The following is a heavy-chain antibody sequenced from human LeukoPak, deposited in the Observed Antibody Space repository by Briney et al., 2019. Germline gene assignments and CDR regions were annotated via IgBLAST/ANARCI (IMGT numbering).Heavy chain of an antibody. J-gene: IGHJ4*02. CDR3: ARAHSSGRIIDY. D-gene: IGHD6-19*01. Sequence: SETLSLTCTVSGGSISSYYWSWIRQPPGKGLEWIGYIYYSGSTNYNPSLKSRVTISVDTSKNQFSLKLSSVTAADTAVYYCARAHSSGRIIDYWGQGTLVTASS. CDR2: IYYSGST. V-gene: IGHV4-59*01. CDR1: GGSISSYY.